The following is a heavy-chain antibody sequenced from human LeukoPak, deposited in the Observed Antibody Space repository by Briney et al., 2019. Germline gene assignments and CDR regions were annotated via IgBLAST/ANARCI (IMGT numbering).Heavy chain of an antibody. J-gene: IGHJ4*02. Sequence: SETLSLTCTVSGGSISSGSYYWSWIRQPAGKGLEWIGYIYYSGSTNYNPSLKSRVTISVDTSKNQFSLKLSSVTAADTAVYYCARRGDAGDYWGQGTLVTVSS. D-gene: IGHD5-24*01. CDR1: GGSISSGSYY. CDR3: ARRGDAGDY. V-gene: IGHV4-61*10. CDR2: IYYSGST.